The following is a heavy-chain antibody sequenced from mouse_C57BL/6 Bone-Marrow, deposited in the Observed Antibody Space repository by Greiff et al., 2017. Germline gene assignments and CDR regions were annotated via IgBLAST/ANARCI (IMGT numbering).Heavy chain of an antibody. Sequence: QVQLQQPGAELVMPGASVKLSCKASGYTFTSYWMHWVKQRPGQGLEWIGEIDPSDSYTNYNQKFKGKSPLTVDKSSSTAYMQLSSLTSEDSAVYYCARWSYDGYDGPCWYFDVWGTGTTVTVSS. V-gene: IGHV1-69*01. CDR2: IDPSDSYT. CDR1: GYTFTSYW. D-gene: IGHD2-2*01. CDR3: ARWSYDGYDGPCWYFDV. J-gene: IGHJ1*03.